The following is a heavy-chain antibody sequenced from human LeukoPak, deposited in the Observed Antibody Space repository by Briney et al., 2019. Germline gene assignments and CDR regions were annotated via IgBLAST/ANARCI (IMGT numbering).Heavy chain of an antibody. J-gene: IGHJ4*02. CDR3: AKDGITMVRGVTRRHYFDY. Sequence: GGSLRLSCAASGFTFSSYAMSWVRQAPGKGLEWVSAISGSGGSTYYADSVKGRFTISRDNSKNTLYLQMNSLRAEDTAVYYCAKDGITMVRGVTRRHYFDYWGQGTLVTVSS. D-gene: IGHD3-10*01. CDR1: GFTFSSYA. V-gene: IGHV3-23*01. CDR2: ISGSGGST.